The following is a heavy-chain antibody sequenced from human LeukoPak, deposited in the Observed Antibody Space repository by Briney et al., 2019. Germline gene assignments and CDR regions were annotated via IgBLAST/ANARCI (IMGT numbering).Heavy chain of an antibody. CDR2: ISGSGGGT. V-gene: IGHV3-23*01. CDR3: AKRGVVIRVFLVGFHKEAYYFDS. CDR1: GITISNYG. J-gene: IGHJ4*02. Sequence: GGSQRLSCAVSGITISNYGMSWVRQAPGKGLEWVAGISGSGGGTKYADSVKGRFTVSRDNSKNTLYLQMNRLRAEDTAVYFCAKRGVVIRVFLVGFHKEAYYFDSWGQGALVTVSS. D-gene: IGHD3-10*01.